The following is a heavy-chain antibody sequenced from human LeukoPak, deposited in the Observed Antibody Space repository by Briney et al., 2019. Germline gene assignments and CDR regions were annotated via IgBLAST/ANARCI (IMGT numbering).Heavy chain of an antibody. J-gene: IGHJ4*02. V-gene: IGHV3-20*04. D-gene: IGHD6-19*01. CDR3: AATYSSGWYSHSGY. Sequence: GGSLRLSCAASGFTFDDYGMSWVRQAPGKGPEWVSGINWNGGGTAYAASVKGRFTISRDNAKNSLYLQMNSLRAEDTALYYCAATYSSGWYSHSGYWGQGTLVTVSS. CDR1: GFTFDDYG. CDR2: INWNGGGT.